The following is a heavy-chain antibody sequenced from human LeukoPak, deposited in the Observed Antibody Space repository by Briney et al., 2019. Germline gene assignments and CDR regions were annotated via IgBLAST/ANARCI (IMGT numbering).Heavy chain of an antibody. CDR3: ASGELDSLYYFDY. V-gene: IGHV3-74*01. CDR1: GFTFSNYW. Sequence: GGSLRLSCAASGFTFSNYWMHWVRQAPGKGLVWVSRIHTDGISTTYADSVKGRFTISRDNAKNTLYVQMDSLRAEDTAVYYCASGELDSLYYFDYWGQGTLVTVSS. CDR2: IHTDGIST. D-gene: IGHD1-1*01. J-gene: IGHJ4*02.